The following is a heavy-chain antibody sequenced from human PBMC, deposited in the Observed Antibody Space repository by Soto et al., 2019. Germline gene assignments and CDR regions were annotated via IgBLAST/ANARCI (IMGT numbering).Heavy chain of an antibody. D-gene: IGHD3-16*01. Sequence: PGESLKISCMGAGYTVSTWRNFTSDRIPWVRQMPGKGLEWMGMIDPSDSYTNYSPSFQGHVTISADKSISTAYLQWSSLRASDTATYYCARRGVTTLGFWGQGTLVTVSS. CDR1: GYTVSTWRNFTSDR. CDR3: ARRGVTTLGF. V-gene: IGHV5-10-1*01. J-gene: IGHJ4*02. CDR2: IDPSDSYT.